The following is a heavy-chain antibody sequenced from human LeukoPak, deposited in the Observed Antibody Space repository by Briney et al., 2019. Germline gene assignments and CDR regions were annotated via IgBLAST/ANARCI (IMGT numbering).Heavy chain of an antibody. J-gene: IGHJ5*02. D-gene: IGHD2-21*02. CDR3: AKQVAYCGGDCYNL. CDR2: ISGSGGST. Sequence: GGSLRLSCAASGFTFSSYAMSWVRQAPGKGLEWVTAISGSGGSTYYADSVKGRFTISRDNSKNTLYLQMNSLRAEDTAVYYCAKQVAYCGGDCYNLWGQGTLVTVSS. V-gene: IGHV3-23*01. CDR1: GFTFSSYA.